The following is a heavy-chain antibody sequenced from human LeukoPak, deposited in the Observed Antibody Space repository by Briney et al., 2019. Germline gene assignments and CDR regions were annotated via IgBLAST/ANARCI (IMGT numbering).Heavy chain of an antibody. CDR2: IYYSGDS. CDR1: GGSTSGFY. J-gene: IGHJ4*02. CDR3: ARHPFSTPFDY. Sequence: SETLSLTCTVSGGSTSGFYWSWIRQPPGKGLEWIGYIYYSGDSNSNPSLKSRVTMSLDTSKNQFSLRLSSVTAADTAVYYCARHPFSTPFDYWGRGTLVTVSS. D-gene: IGHD2/OR15-2a*01. V-gene: IGHV4-59*08.